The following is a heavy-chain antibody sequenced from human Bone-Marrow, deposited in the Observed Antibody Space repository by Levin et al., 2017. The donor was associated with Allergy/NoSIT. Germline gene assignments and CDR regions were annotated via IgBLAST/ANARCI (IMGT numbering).Heavy chain of an antibody. CDR1: GFTFSSYW. CDR2: IKQDGSEM. Sequence: GGSLRLSCAASGFTFSSYWMSWVRQAPGKGLEWVAHIKQDGSEMHYVDSVKGRFTISRDNAQNSLYLQINSLRAEDTAVYFCARKYYHEQSGYRHLDCWGQGTLVIVSS. CDR3: ARKYYHEQSGYRHLDC. D-gene: IGHD3-22*01. V-gene: IGHV3-7*04. J-gene: IGHJ4*02.